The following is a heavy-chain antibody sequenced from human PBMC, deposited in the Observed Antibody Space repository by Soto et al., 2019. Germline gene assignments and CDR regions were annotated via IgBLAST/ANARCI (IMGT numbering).Heavy chain of an antibody. D-gene: IGHD1-1*01. CDR3: ASGHDAYKVRY. CDR2: IYYTGNT. V-gene: IGHV4-31*03. J-gene: IGHJ4*02. Sequence: QVQLQESGPGLVKPSQTLSLTCTVSGGSISSGGTGSYWTWIRQLPGKGLEWIGYIYYTGNTYYNPYLTSRPTISIETSENPFSLKLTSVTAADTAVYFCASGHDAYKVRYWGQGTLVTVSS. CDR1: GGSISSGGTGSY.